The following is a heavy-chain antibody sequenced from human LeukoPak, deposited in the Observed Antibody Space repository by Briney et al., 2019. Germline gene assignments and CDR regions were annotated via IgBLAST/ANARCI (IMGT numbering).Heavy chain of an antibody. CDR2: MNPNSGNT. CDR1: GYTFTSYD. J-gene: IGHJ6*03. Sequence: ASVKVSCKASGYTFTSYDINWVRQATGQGLEWMGWMNPNSGNTGYAQKFQGRVTITRNTSISTAYMELSSLRSEDTAVYYCARAPNYSYGQKDGYYYYYYMDVWGKGTTVTVSS. CDR3: ARAPNYSYGQKDGYYYYYYMDV. V-gene: IGHV1-8*03. D-gene: IGHD5-18*01.